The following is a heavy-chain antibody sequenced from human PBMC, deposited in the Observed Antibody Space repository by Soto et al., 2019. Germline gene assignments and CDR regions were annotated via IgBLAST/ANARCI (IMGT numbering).Heavy chain of an antibody. CDR2: IYYSGTT. CDR3: ARRAIQGPIDY. V-gene: IGHV4-28*01. Sequence: PSETLSLSCAVSGYSINSSNWWGWIRHPPGKGLEWIGYIYYSGTTYYNPSLKSRVTMSVDTSRNQFSLKLTSVTAVDTAVYYCARRAIQGPIDYWGQGTLVTVS. CDR1: GYSINSSNW. J-gene: IGHJ4*02.